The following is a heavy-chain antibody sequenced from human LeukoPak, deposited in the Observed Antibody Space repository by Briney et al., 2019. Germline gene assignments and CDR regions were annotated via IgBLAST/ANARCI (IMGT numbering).Heavy chain of an antibody. D-gene: IGHD2-2*01. J-gene: IGHJ6*03. CDR3: ARDGGYCSSTSCLWGDYYYYYYMDV. CDR2: ISSNGGST. V-gene: IGHV3-64*01. Sequence: GGSLRLSCAASGFTFSSYAMHWVRQAPGKGLEYVSAISSNGGSTYYANSVKGRFTISRDNSKNTLYLQMGSLRAEDMAVYYCARDGGYCSSTSCLWGDYYYYYYMDVWGKGTTVTVSS. CDR1: GFTFSSYA.